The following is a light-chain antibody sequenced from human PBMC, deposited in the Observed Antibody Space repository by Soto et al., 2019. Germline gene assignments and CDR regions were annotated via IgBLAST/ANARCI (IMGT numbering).Light chain of an antibody. Sequence: QSALTQPRSVFGSPGQSVTISCTGTSSDVGGYNYVSWYQQHPGKAPKLMIYDVSKRPSGVPDRFSGSKSGNTASLTISGLQAEDEADYYCCSYAGSYTWVFGTGTQLTVL. CDR1: SSDVGGYNY. V-gene: IGLV2-11*01. CDR2: DVS. J-gene: IGLJ1*01. CDR3: CSYAGSYTWV.